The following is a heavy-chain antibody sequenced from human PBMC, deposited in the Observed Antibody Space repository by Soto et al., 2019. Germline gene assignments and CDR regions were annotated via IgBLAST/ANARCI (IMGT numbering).Heavy chain of an antibody. J-gene: IGHJ4*02. CDR3: AREQWGFDS. CDR1: NGSISTNGHY. D-gene: IGHD6-19*01. Sequence: QVQLQVSGPDLVKSSQTLSLTCTVSNGSISTNGHYWTWIRQRPGKGLEWIAYIYYTGNSYYNPSLKSRLTISIDTSKNQFSLTLRSVTAADTAVYYCAREQWGFDSWGQGTLVTVSS. CDR2: IYYTGNS. V-gene: IGHV4-31*03.